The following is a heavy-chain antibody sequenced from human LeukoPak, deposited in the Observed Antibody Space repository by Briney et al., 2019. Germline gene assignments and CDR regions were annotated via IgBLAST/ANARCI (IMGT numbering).Heavy chain of an antibody. J-gene: IGHJ4*02. CDR3: ARVAAAGNPAFDY. CDR1: GYTFTSYA. Sequence: ASVKVSCKASGYTFTSYAMHWVRQAPGQGLEWMGWISAYNGNTNYAQKLQGRVTMTTDTSTSTAYMELRSLRSDDTAVYYCARVAAAGNPAFDYWGQGTLVTVSS. D-gene: IGHD6-13*01. CDR2: ISAYNGNT. V-gene: IGHV1-18*01.